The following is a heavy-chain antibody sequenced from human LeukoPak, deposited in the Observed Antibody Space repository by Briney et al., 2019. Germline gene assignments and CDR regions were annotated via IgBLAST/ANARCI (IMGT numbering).Heavy chain of an antibody. J-gene: IGHJ4*02. V-gene: IGHV4-30-4*08. CDR1: GGSISSGDYY. D-gene: IGHD6-13*01. Sequence: SETLSLTCTVSGGSISSGDYYWSWIRQPPGKGLEWIGYIYYSGSTYYNPSLKSRLTISVDMAQNQFSLKLSSVTAADTAVYYCARYSSSCYDYWGQGTLVTVSS. CDR2: IYYSGST. CDR3: ARYSSSCYDY.